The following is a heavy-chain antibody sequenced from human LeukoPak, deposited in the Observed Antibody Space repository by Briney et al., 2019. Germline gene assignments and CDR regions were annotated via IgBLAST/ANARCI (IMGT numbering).Heavy chain of an antibody. CDR3: ARVPSGIYYYYYMDV. D-gene: IGHD3-3*02. V-gene: IGHV1-18*01. CDR1: GYTFTSYG. Sequence: ASVKVSCKASGYTFTSYGISWVRQAPGQGLEWMGWISAYNGNTNYAQKLQGRVTMTTDTSTSTAYMELRSLRSDDTAVYYCARVPSGIYYYYYMDVWGKGTTVTVSS. J-gene: IGHJ6*03. CDR2: ISAYNGNT.